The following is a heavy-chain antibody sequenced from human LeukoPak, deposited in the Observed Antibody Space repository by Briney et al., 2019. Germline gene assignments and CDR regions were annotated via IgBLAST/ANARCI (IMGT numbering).Heavy chain of an antibody. V-gene: IGHV3-48*03. J-gene: IGHJ3*02. CDR1: GFTFSSYE. D-gene: IGHD2-15*01. CDR2: ISSSGSTI. Sequence: WGFLRLSCAASGFTFSSYEMNWVRQAPGKGLEWVSYISSSGSTIYYADSVKGRFTISRDNAKNSLYLQMNSLRAEDTAVYYCARHRSGGSQDDAFDIWGQGTLVTVSS. CDR3: ARHRSGGSQDDAFDI.